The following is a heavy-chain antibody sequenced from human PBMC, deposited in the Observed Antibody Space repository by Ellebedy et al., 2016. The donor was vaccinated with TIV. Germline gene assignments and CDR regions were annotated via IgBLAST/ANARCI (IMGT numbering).Heavy chain of an antibody. Sequence: GESLKISXAASGFTFSSYAMHWVRQAPGKGLEWVAVISYDGSNKYYADSVKGRFTISRDNSKNTLYLQMNSLRAEDTAVYYCAKEGGATLDYWGQGTLVTVSS. J-gene: IGHJ4*02. CDR3: AKEGGATLDY. V-gene: IGHV3-30-3*01. CDR2: ISYDGSNK. D-gene: IGHD1-26*01. CDR1: GFTFSSYA.